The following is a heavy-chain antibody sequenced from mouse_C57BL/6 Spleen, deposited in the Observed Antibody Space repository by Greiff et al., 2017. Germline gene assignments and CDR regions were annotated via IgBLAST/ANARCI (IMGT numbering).Heavy chain of an antibody. Sequence: EVQLVESGAELVRPGASVKLSCTASGFNIKDDYMHWVKQRPEQGLEWIGWIDPENGDTEYASKFQGKATITADTSSNTAYLQLSSLTSEDTAVYYCTVYYDYALGYWGQGTTLTVSS. V-gene: IGHV14-4*01. J-gene: IGHJ2*01. CDR1: GFNIKDDY. CDR2: IDPENGDT. CDR3: TVYYDYALGY. D-gene: IGHD2-4*01.